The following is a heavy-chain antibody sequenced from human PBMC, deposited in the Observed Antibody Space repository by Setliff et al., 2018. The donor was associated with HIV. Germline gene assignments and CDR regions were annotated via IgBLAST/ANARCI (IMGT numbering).Heavy chain of an antibody. J-gene: IGHJ5*02. CDR3: ARGTPRQDHGGSYGANWFDP. V-gene: IGHV1-69*06. Sequence: ASVKVSCKASAGSFSVYGFSWVRQAPGQGLEWVGGIMPIFGTAKYAQRFQDRVSITADKSTSTAYMELSSLRSEDTAVYYCARGTPRQDHGGSYGANWFDPWGQGTLVTVSS. CDR2: IMPIFGTA. D-gene: IGHD3-16*01. CDR1: AGSFSVYG.